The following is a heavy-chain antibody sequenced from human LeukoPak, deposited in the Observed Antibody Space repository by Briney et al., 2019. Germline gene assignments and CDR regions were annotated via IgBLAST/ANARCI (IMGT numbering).Heavy chain of an antibody. Sequence: SETLSLTCTVSGGSISSYYWSWIRQPPGKGLEWFGYIYYRGSTNYNPSLKSRVTISVDTSKNQFSLRLTSVTAADTAMYYCASRTYYGSGPDYWAREPWSPSPQ. CDR1: GGSISSYY. CDR2: IYYRGST. D-gene: IGHD3-10*01. J-gene: IGHJ4*02. V-gene: IGHV4-59*01. CDR3: ASRTYYGSGPDY.